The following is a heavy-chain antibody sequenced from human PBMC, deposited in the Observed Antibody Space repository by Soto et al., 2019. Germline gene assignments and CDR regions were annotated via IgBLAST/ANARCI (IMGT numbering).Heavy chain of an antibody. CDR3: ARGEHTSGLFDF. D-gene: IGHD3-22*01. V-gene: IGHV3-30-3*01. Sequence: QVQLVESGGGVVQPGRSLRLSCAASAFTFSSYAMHWVRQAPGKGLEWVAVISYDRGTKYYADSVKGRFTISRDNSKNTLYLQMNSLRTEDTAVYYCARGEHTSGLFDFWGQGTLVTVSS. CDR2: ISYDRGTK. CDR1: AFTFSSYA. J-gene: IGHJ4*02.